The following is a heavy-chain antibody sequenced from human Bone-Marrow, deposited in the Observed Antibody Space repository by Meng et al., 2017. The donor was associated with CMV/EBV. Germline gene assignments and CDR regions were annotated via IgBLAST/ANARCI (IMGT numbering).Heavy chain of an antibody. CDR3: ARDWGDYSSGWETDYYYYYGMAV. CDR1: GFTFSSYS. D-gene: IGHD6-19*01. Sequence: GESLKISCAASGFTFSSYSMNWVRQAPGKGLEWVSSISSSSSYIYYADSVKGRFTISRDNAKNSLYLQMNSLRAEDTAVYYCARDWGDYSSGWETDYYYYYGMAVWGQRHTV. V-gene: IGHV3-21*01. J-gene: IGHJ6*01. CDR2: ISSSSSYI.